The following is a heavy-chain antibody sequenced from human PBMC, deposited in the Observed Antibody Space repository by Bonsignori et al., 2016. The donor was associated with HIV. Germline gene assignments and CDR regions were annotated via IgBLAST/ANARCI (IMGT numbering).Heavy chain of an antibody. CDR2: ISGSGGST. V-gene: IGHV3-23*01. J-gene: IGHJ3*02. D-gene: IGHD4-17*01. CDR3: ATWSPWSYGDYVYPEAFDI. Sequence: WIRQPPGKGLEWVSAISGSGGSTYYADSVKGRFTISRDNSKNTLYLQMNSLRAEDTAVYYCATWSPWSYGDYVYPEAFDIWGQGTMVTVSS.